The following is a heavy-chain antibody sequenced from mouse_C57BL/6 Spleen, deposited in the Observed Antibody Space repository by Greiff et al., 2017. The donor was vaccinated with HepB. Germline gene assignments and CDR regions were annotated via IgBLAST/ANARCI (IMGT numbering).Heavy chain of an antibody. Sequence: VQLQQSGAELVRPGASVKLSCTASGFNIKDYYMHWVKQRPEQGLEWIGRIDPEDGDTEYAPKFQGKATMTADTTSNTAYLQLSSLTSEDTAVYYCTRYYGNGPAYWGQGTLVTVSA. CDR3: TRYYGNGPAY. D-gene: IGHD2-1*01. CDR2: IDPEDGDT. V-gene: IGHV14-1*01. CDR1: GFNIKDYY. J-gene: IGHJ3*01.